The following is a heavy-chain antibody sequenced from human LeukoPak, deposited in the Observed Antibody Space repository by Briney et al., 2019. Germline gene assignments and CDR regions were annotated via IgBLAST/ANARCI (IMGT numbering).Heavy chain of an antibody. CDR3: VKAILFGSVSYYAD. V-gene: IGHV3-64D*09. J-gene: IGHJ4*02. CDR2: VSSDGGST. CDR1: GFTFSNFP. Sequence: GGSLRFSCSASGFTFSNFPMHWVRQPPGKGLEYVSAVSSDGGSTYYADSVRGRFTISRDNSKNTLSLQMGSLRPEDTAMYYCVKAILFGSVSYYADWGQGSLVTVSS. D-gene: IGHD3-22*01.